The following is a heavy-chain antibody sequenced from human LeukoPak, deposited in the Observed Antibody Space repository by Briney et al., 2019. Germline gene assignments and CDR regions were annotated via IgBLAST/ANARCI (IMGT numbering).Heavy chain of an antibody. Sequence: PGGSLRLSCAASGFTFSSYSMSWVRQAPGKGLEWASSISSSSSYIYYADSVKGRFTISRDNAKNSLYLQMNSLRAEDTAVYYCARVDYDSSGYLPTESHVHDYWGQGTLVTVSS. D-gene: IGHD3-22*01. V-gene: IGHV3-21*04. J-gene: IGHJ4*02. CDR1: GFTFSSYS. CDR3: ARVDYDSSGYLPTESHVHDY. CDR2: ISSSSSYI.